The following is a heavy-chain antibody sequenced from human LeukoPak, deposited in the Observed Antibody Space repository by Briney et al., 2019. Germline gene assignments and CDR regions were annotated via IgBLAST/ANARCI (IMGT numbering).Heavy chain of an antibody. Sequence: SVKVSCKASGGTFSSYAISWVRQAPGQGLEWMGGIIPIFGTANYAQKFQGRVTITADESTSTAYMELSSLRSEDTAVYYCARAWEVYYYDSSGYSDFDYWGQGALVTVSS. CDR2: IIPIFGTA. J-gene: IGHJ4*02. V-gene: IGHV1-69*13. CDR1: GGTFSSYA. CDR3: ARAWEVYYYDSSGYSDFDY. D-gene: IGHD3-22*01.